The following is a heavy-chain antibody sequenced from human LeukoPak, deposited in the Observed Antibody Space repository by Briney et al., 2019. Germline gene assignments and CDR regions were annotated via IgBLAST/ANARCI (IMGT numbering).Heavy chain of an antibody. D-gene: IGHD5-12*01. CDR2: ISYDGSNK. CDR3: ARGRGYDHLDY. J-gene: IGHJ4*02. CDR1: GFTFSSYA. Sequence: PGRSLRLSCAASGFTFSSYAMHWVRQAPGKGLEWVAVISYDGSNKYYADSVKGRFTISRDNSKNTLYLQMNSLRAEDTAVYYCARGRGYDHLDYWGQGTLVTVSS. V-gene: IGHV3-30-3*01.